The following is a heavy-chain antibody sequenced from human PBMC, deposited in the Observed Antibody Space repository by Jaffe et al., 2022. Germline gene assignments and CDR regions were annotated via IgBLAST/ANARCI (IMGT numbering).Heavy chain of an antibody. J-gene: IGHJ4*02. CDR1: GYTFTSYY. V-gene: IGHV1-46*01. CDR3: ATERILGGYQPLDY. D-gene: IGHD5-12*01. CDR2: INPSNGDT. Sequence: QVQLVQSGAEVKKPGASVKVSCKASGYTFTSYYMHWVRQAPGQGLEWMGIINPSNGDTNYAQKFQGRVTMTRDTSTSTVYMELSSLRSEDTAVYYCATERILGGYQPLDYWGQGTLVTVSS.